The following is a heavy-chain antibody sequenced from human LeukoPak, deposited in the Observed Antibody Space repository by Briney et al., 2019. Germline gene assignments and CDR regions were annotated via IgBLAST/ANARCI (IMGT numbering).Heavy chain of an antibody. Sequence: GGSLRLSCAASGFTFTNYAMTWVRQAPGKGLELVSGISGSGGGTYYTDSVKGRFTISRDNLKNTLYLQMNSLRAQDTAIYYCAKAFSSSWYGFDYWGQGTLVTVSS. CDR3: AKAFSSSWYGFDY. CDR1: GFTFTNYA. CDR2: ISGSGGGT. J-gene: IGHJ4*02. D-gene: IGHD6-13*01. V-gene: IGHV3-23*01.